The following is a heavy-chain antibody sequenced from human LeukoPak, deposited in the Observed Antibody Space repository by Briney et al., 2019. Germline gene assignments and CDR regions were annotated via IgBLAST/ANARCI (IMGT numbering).Heavy chain of an antibody. CDR1: GFIFSNSA. V-gene: IGHV3-30*18. D-gene: IGHD6-19*01. CDR2: LSYDGSNK. J-gene: IGHJ4*02. Sequence: GGSLRLSCAASGFIFSNSAMHWVRQAPGKGLEWVAVLSYDGSNKYYADSVKGRFTISRDNSKNTLYLQMNSLRAEDTAVYYCAKDIEEWLVKGGGCFDYWGQGTLVTVSS. CDR3: AKDIEEWLVKGGGCFDY.